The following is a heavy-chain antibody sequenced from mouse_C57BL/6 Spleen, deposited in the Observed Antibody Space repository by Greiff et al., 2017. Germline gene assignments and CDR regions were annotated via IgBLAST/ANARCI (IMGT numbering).Heavy chain of an antibody. Sequence: QVQLQQPGAELVMPGASVKLSCKASGYTFTSYWMHWVKQRPGQGLEWIGEIDPSDSYTNYNQKFKGKSTLTVDKSSSTAYMQLSSLTSEDSAVYYCARGDITPGEFAYWGQGTLVTVSA. CDR3: ARGDITPGEFAY. CDR2: IDPSDSYT. J-gene: IGHJ3*01. CDR1: GYTFTSYW. V-gene: IGHV1-69*01. D-gene: IGHD1-1*01.